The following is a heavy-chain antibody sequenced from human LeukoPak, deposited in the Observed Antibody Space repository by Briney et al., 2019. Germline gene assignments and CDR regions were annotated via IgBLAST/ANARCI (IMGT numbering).Heavy chain of an antibody. V-gene: IGHV4-34*01. CDR2: INHSGSA. Sequence: PSETLSLTCAVYDGSFSGYYWSWIRQFPGKGLEVIGEINHSGSANYIPSLNSRVTISVDTSTNHFSLKLSSVTAADTAVYYCARRSRTVGATDTVFDYWGQGTLVTVSS. CDR1: DGSFSGYY. J-gene: IGHJ4*02. D-gene: IGHD1-26*01. CDR3: ARRSRTVGATDTVFDY.